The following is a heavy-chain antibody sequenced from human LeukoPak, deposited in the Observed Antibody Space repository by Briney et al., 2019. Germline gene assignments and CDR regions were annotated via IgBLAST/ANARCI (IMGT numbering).Heavy chain of an antibody. D-gene: IGHD6-19*01. CDR3: AKGPWLAYPYYFDY. CDR2: ISGSGGST. J-gene: IGHJ4*02. CDR1: GFTFSSYA. Sequence: GGSLRLSCAASGFTFSSYAMSWVRQAPGKGLDCVSTISGSGGSTYYADSVKGRFTISRDNSKNTLYLQMSSLRAEDTAVYYCAKGPWLAYPYYFDYWGQGTLVTVSS. V-gene: IGHV3-23*01.